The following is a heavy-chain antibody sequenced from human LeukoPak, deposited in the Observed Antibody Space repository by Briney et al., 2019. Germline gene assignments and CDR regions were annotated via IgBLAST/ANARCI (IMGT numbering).Heavy chain of an antibody. Sequence: PSETLSLTCTVSGGSISSYYWSWIRQPPGKGLEWIGYIYYSGSTNYNPSLKSRVTISVDTSKNQFSLKLSSVTAADTAVYYCARKDGDYYFDYWGQGTLGTVSS. V-gene: IGHV4-59*01. CDR2: IYYSGST. CDR1: GGSISSYY. D-gene: IGHD4-17*01. CDR3: ARKDGDYYFDY. J-gene: IGHJ4*02.